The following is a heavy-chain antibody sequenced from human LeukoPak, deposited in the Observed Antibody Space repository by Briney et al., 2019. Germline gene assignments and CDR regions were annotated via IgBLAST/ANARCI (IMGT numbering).Heavy chain of an antibody. CDR1: GFTFSSYE. V-gene: IGHV3-48*03. D-gene: IGHD3-10*02. Sequence: GGSLRLSCAASGFTFSSYEMNWVRQAPGEGLGWVSYISSSGSTIYYADAVKGRFTISRDNAKNSLYLQINSLRAEDTAVYYCAELGITMIGGVWGKGTTVTISS. CDR3: AELGITMIGGV. CDR2: ISSSGSTI. J-gene: IGHJ6*04.